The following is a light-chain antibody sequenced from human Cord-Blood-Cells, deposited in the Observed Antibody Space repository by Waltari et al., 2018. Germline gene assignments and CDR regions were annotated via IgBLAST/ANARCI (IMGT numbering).Light chain of an antibody. CDR3: QQYNNWPT. CDR1: QSVSSN. Sequence: EIVMTQSPATLSVSPGERATLACRASQSVSSNLAWYQQKPGQAPRPLIYGASTRATGIPARFSGSGSGTEFTRTISSLQSEDFAVYYCQQYNNWPTCGQGTKVEIK. CDR2: GAS. J-gene: IGKJ1*01. V-gene: IGKV3-15*01.